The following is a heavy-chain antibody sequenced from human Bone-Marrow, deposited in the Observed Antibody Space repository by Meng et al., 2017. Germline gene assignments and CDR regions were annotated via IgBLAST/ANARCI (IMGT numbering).Heavy chain of an antibody. CDR2: IYHSGTT. Sequence: ECGPGLVRPSGTLSLTCAVSGGSISSSHWWTWVRQSPGRGLEWIGEIYHSGTTNYNPSLKSRVTISVDKSRNLFSLNLSSVTAADTAMYYCARENQGGIVEGGPTYYFDYWGQGALVTVSS. J-gene: IGHJ4*02. CDR1: GGSISSSHW. D-gene: IGHD6-13*01. CDR3: ARENQGGIVEGGPTYYFDY. V-gene: IGHV4-4*02.